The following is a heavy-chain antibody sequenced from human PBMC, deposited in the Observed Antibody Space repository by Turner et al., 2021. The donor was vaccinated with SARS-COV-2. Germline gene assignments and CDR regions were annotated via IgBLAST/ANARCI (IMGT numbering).Heavy chain of an antibody. CDR2: TYSAGTT. V-gene: IGHV3-66*01. J-gene: IGHJ4*02. Sequence: EVQLVESGGGVVQHGESLRLCCAAFGFTVSSCYMSGVRQAPGKGLVWVSVTYSAGTTYDADSVKGRFTISRDNAKYSLCLQMNSLRAEDTAVYYCAPDCSSTSCRDYWGQGTLVTVSS. CDR3: APDCSSTSCRDY. CDR1: GFTVSSCY. D-gene: IGHD2-2*01.